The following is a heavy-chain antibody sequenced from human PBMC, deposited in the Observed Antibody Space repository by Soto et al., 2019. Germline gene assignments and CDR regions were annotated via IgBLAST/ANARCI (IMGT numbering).Heavy chain of an antibody. J-gene: IGHJ6*02. CDR3: AREGITIFGVARSYYYYGMDV. D-gene: IGHD3-3*01. CDR2: INHSGST. V-gene: IGHV4-34*01. CDR1: GGSFSGYY. Sequence: PSETLSLTCAVYGGSFSGYYWSWICQPPGKGLEWIGEINHSGSTNYNPSLKSRVTISVDTSKNQFSLKLSSVTAADTAVYYCAREGITIFGVARSYYYYGMDVWGQGTTVTV.